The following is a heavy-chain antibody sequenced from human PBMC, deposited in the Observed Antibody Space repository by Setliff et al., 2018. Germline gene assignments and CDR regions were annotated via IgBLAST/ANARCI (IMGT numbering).Heavy chain of an antibody. CDR2: IHPADYDT. CDR3: ARGYNSGGWNY. CDR1: GNGFTDLW. V-gene: IGHV5-51*01. D-gene: IGHD2-15*01. J-gene: IGHJ4*02. Sequence: GESLKISCKVSGNGFTDLWIAWVRQTPGKGLEWMGIIHPADYDTRYSPSLQGQVTFSADRSISTAHLQWDSLKASDTAMYYCARGYNSGGWNYWGQGTLVTVSS.